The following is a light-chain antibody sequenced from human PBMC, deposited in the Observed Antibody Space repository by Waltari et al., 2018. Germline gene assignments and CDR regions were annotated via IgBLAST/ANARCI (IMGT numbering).Light chain of an antibody. CDR2: LGS. CDR1: QSLLYSNGKNY. Sequence: EIVMTQSPLSLPVTPGEPASISCRSRQSLLYSNGKNYLDWYLQRPGQSPQLLFYLGSSRAPGVPDRFSGSGSGTDFTLKISRVEAEDVGVYYCMQVLQTPRTFGQGTKLEIK. V-gene: IGKV2-28*01. J-gene: IGKJ2*01. CDR3: MQVLQTPRT.